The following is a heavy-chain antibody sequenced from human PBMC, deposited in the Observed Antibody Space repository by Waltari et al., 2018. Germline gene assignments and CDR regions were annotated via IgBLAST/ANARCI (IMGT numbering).Heavy chain of an antibody. J-gene: IGHJ3*02. CDR3: AREGSRTISAFDI. CDR1: GGSFSGYY. D-gene: IGHD3-3*02. CDR2: INHSGST. Sequence: QVQLQQWGAGLLKPSETLSLTCAVYGGSFSGYYWSWIRQPPGKGLEWIGEINHSGSTNDNPSLKSRVTISVDTSKNQFSLKLSSVTAADTAVYYCAREGSRTISAFDIWGQGTMVTVSS. V-gene: IGHV4-34*01.